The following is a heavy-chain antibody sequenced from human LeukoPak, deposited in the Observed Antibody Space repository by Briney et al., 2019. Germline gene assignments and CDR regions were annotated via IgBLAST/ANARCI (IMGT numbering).Heavy chain of an antibody. J-gene: IGHJ6*04. CDR3: ARDRGFGQADV. V-gene: IGHV3-7*01. D-gene: IGHD3-10*01. CDR2: IKQDGSEK. CDR1: GFTFSGYW. Sequence: GGSLTLSCAASGFTFSGYWMSWLRQAPGKGLEWAANIKQDGSEKYYVDSVKGRFTISRDNAKNSLYLQMNSLRAEDTAVYYCARDRGFGQADVWGKGTTVTVSS.